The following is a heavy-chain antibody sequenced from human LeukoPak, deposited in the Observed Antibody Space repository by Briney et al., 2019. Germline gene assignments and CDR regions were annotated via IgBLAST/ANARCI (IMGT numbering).Heavy chain of an antibody. V-gene: IGHV2-5*02. J-gene: IGHJ4*02. D-gene: IGHD3-10*01. CDR1: GFSLSTSGVG. CDR2: IYWDDDK. CDR3: APNPPSYGTLDFDY. Sequence: SGPTLVKPTQTLTLTCTFSGFSLSTSGVGVGWIRQPPGKALEWLALIYWDDDKRYSPSLKSRLTITKDTSKNQVVLTMTNMDPVDTATYYCAPNPPSYGTLDFDYWGQGPLVTVSS.